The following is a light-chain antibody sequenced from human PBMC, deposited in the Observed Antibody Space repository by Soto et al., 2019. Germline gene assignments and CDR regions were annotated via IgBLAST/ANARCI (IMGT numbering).Light chain of an antibody. CDR1: QSVSSSY. CDR3: QQYGSSPGT. J-gene: IGKJ1*01. V-gene: IGKV3-20*01. Sequence: EIVLTQSPGTLSLSPGERATLSCRASQSVSSSYLAWYQQKPGQAPRLLIYGASSRATGIPDRFSGSGSGTDFTLTSRRLEREDFSVYYCQQYGSSPGTFGQGTKVEIK. CDR2: GAS.